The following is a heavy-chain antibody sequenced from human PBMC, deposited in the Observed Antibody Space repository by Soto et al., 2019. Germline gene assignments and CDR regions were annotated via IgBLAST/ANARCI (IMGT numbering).Heavy chain of an antibody. V-gene: IGHV2-5*02. Sequence: QITLNESGPTVVKPAETLTLTCTFSGFSLTTSGVGVGWIRQSPGKAPEWLALIYWDDDKRYIASLKSRLTITKDTSKNQVVLTMASVYPADTATYYCAHRILRTVFGLVTTTAIYFDFWGQGTPVVVSS. CDR1: GFSLTTSGVG. J-gene: IGHJ4*02. CDR2: IYWDDDK. CDR3: AHRILRTVFGLVTTTAIYFDF. D-gene: IGHD3-3*01.